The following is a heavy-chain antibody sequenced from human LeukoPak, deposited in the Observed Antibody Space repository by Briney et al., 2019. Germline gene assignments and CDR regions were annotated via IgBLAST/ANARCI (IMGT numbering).Heavy chain of an antibody. V-gene: IGHV3-74*03. CDR3: AREGRASGYDFDC. D-gene: IGHD5-12*01. CDR2: INSNGSSI. CDR1: GFTFSSYW. J-gene: IGHJ4*02. Sequence: GGFLRLSCAASGFTFSSYWMHWVRQAPGKGLVWVSRINSNGSSITYADSVKGRFTISRDNAKNTLYLQMNSLRVEDTAVYYCAREGRASGYDFDCWGQGTLVTVSS.